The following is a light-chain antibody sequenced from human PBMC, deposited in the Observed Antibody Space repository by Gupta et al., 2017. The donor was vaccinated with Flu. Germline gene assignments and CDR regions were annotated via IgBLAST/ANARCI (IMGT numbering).Light chain of an antibody. J-gene: IGLJ2*01. CDR1: ITNSDNND. CDR2: DNN. V-gene: IGLV1-51*01. Sequence: SITNSDNNDSSWYQQLPRTAPKLLIYDNNKRPSGIPHLFSGYKSGTSAPLSITGHQNGDEADYYCGTWDSSVSAGVFGGGTKLTVL. CDR3: GTWDSSVSAGV.